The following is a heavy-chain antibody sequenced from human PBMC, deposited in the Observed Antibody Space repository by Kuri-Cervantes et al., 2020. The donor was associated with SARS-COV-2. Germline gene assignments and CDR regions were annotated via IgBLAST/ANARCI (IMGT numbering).Heavy chain of an antibody. D-gene: IGHD2-2*01. CDR2: ISYSGST. V-gene: IGHV4-39*02. CDR1: GGSISSSSYY. Sequence: SETLSLTCTVSGGSISSSSYYWGWIRQPPGKGLEWIGSISYSGSTYYNPSLKSRVTISVDTSKNHFSLKLRSVTAAGTAVYYGARGGRYCSSTSCPVWFDPWGQGTLVTVSS. J-gene: IGHJ5*02. CDR3: ARGGRYCSSTSCPVWFDP.